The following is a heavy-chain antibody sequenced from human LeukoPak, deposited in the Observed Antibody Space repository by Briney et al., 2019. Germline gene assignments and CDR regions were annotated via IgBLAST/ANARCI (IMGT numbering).Heavy chain of an antibody. CDR3: ARVRDYDR. Sequence: SETLSLTCTVYGGSFSGYYWSWIRQPPGKGLEWIGEVNHSGGTNYIPSLKSRVTISVDKSKNQFSLKLTSVTAADTAVYYGARVRDYDRWGQGTLVTV. CDR1: GGSFSGYY. D-gene: IGHD3-16*01. J-gene: IGHJ5*02. CDR2: VNHSGGT. V-gene: IGHV4-34*01.